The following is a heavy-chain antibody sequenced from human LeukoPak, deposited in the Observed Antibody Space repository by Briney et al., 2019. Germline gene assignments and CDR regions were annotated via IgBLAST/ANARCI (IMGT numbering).Heavy chain of an antibody. CDR1: GFTFSSYS. D-gene: IGHD3-16*02. CDR3: ARASMITLGGVIVY. Sequence: GGTLRLSCAAPGFTFSSYSMNWVRQAPGKGLEWVSSISSSSSYIYYAVSVKGRFTISRDNAKNSLYLQMNSLRAEDTAVYYCARASMITLGGVIVYWGQGTLVTVSS. CDR2: ISSSSSYI. J-gene: IGHJ4*02. V-gene: IGHV3-21*01.